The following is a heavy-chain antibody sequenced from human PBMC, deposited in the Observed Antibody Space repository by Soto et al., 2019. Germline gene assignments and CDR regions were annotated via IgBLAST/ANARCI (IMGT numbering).Heavy chain of an antibody. CDR3: ARGNYDSSGYYQSFDY. Sequence: QVQLQESGPGLVKPSETLSLTCTVSGGSVSSGSYYWSWIRQPPGKGLEWIGYIYYSGSTNYNPSLKSRVTISVDTSKNQFSLKLSSVTAADTVVYYCARGNYDSSGYYQSFDYWGQGTLVTVSS. V-gene: IGHV4-61*01. CDR2: IYYSGST. J-gene: IGHJ4*02. CDR1: GGSVSSGSYY. D-gene: IGHD3-22*01.